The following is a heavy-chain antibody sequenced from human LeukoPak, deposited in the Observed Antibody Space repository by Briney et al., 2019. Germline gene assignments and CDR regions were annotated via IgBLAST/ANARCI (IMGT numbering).Heavy chain of an antibody. Sequence: GGSLRLSCAASGFTFSSYAMSWVRQAPGKGLEWVSAISGSGGSTYYADSVKGRFTISRDNSKNTLYLQMNSLRAEDTAVYYCAKDRTYYYDSSGYLLDYWGQGTLVTVSS. V-gene: IGHV3-23*01. CDR2: ISGSGGST. CDR3: AKDRTYYYDSSGYLLDY. D-gene: IGHD3-22*01. CDR1: GFTFSSYA. J-gene: IGHJ4*02.